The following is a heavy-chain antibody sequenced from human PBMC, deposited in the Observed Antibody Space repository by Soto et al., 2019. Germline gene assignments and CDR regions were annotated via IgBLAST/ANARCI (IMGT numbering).Heavy chain of an antibody. Sequence: GGSLTLSCAASGFTVSSNYMSWVRQAPGKGLEWVSVIYSGGSTDYADSVKRRFTISRDNSKNTLYLQMNSLRAEDTAVYYCARVPNWNYGPGDACDIWGQGTMVTVSS. D-gene: IGHD1-7*01. CDR3: ARVPNWNYGPGDACDI. CDR1: GFTVSSNY. J-gene: IGHJ3*02. CDR2: IYSGGST. V-gene: IGHV3-53*01.